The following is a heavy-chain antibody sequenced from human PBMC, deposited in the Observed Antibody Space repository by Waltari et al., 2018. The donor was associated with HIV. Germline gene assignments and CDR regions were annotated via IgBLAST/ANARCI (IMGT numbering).Heavy chain of an antibody. V-gene: IGHV3-23*01. CDR1: GFTFSSYA. D-gene: IGHD3-16*01. CDR3: AKVPLIRYYFDY. Sequence: EVQLLESGGGLVQPGGSLRLSCAASGFTFSSYAMSWVRQAPGKGREWVSAISGSGGSTYYADSVRGRFTISRDNSKNTLFLQMNSLRAEDTAVYYCAKVPLIRYYFDYWGQGTLVTVSS. CDR2: ISGSGGST. J-gene: IGHJ4*02.